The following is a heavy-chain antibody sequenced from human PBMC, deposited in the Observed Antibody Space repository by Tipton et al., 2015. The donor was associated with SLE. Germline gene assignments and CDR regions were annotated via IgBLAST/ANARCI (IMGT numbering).Heavy chain of an antibody. CDR3: ARDRSQQPDAFDI. D-gene: IGHD6-13*01. CDR2: IFYSGST. Sequence: LSCTVSGGSITSSSYYWGWIRQPPGKGLEWIGSIFYSGSTYYNPSLKSRVTISVDTSKNQFSLKLSSVTAADTAVYYCARDRSQQPDAFDIWGQGTMVTVSS. J-gene: IGHJ3*02. CDR1: GGSITSSSYY. V-gene: IGHV4-39*07.